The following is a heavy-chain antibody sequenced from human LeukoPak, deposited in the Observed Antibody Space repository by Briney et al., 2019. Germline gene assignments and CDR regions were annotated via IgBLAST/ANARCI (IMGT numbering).Heavy chain of an antibody. CDR2: ISGSGGST. D-gene: IGHD3-10*01. J-gene: IGHJ4*02. Sequence: PGGSLRLSCAASGFTFSSYAMRWVRQAPGKGLEWVSAISGSGGSTYYADSVKGRFTISRDNSKNTLYLQMNSLRAEDTAVYYCAKANYYGSGSYWEKFDYWGQGTLVTVSS. CDR3: AKANYYGSGSYWEKFDY. CDR1: GFTFSSYA. V-gene: IGHV3-23*01.